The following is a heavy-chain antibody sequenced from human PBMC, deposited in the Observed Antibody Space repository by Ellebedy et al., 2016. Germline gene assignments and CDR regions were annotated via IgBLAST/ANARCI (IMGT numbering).Heavy chain of an antibody. Sequence: GGSLRLSXKGSGYSFTSYWISWVRQMPGKGLEWMGRIDPSDSYTNYSPSFQGHVTISADKSISTAYLQWSSLKASDTAMYYCARPLLGYGDQLDYWGQGTLVTVSS. CDR2: IDPSDSYT. V-gene: IGHV5-10-1*01. J-gene: IGHJ4*02. CDR1: GYSFTSYW. CDR3: ARPLLGYGDQLDY. D-gene: IGHD4-17*01.